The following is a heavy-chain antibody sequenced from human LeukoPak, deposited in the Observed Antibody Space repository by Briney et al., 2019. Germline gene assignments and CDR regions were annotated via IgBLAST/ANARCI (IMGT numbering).Heavy chain of an antibody. CDR2: IHTSSDYV. V-gene: IGHV3-21*04. J-gene: IGHJ6*03. CDR1: GFTFSDYT. Sequence: GGSLRLSCAASGFTFSDYTMNWVRQTPGLAPEWVSSIHTSSDYVYYADSVKGRFISSRDNAKNSLYLQMNSLRAEDTALYYCAKGGPYYYYYMDVWGKGTTVTISS. CDR3: AKGGPYYYYYMDV.